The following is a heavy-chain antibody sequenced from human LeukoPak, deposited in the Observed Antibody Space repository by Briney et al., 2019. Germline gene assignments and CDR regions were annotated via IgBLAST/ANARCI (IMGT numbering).Heavy chain of an antibody. Sequence: PSETLSLTCAVYGGSFSGYYWSWIRQPPGKGLEWIGGINHSGSTNYNPSLKSRVTISVDTSKNQFSLKLSSVTAADTAVYYCARASIPIVATMGFDYWGQGTLVTVSS. CDR1: GGSFSGYY. CDR3: ARASIPIVATMGFDY. V-gene: IGHV4-34*01. D-gene: IGHD5-12*01. J-gene: IGHJ4*02. CDR2: INHSGST.